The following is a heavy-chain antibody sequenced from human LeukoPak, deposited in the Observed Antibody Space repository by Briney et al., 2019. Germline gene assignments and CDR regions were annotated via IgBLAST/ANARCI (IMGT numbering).Heavy chain of an antibody. Sequence: GASVKVSCKASGYTFTSYDINWVRQATGQGLEWMGWMNPNSGNTGYAQKFQGRVTITRNTSISTAYMELSSLRSEDTAVYYCARDKVTVAHDAFDIWGQGTMVTVSS. CDR2: MNPNSGNT. V-gene: IGHV1-8*03. J-gene: IGHJ3*02. D-gene: IGHD4-11*01. CDR1: GYTFTSYD. CDR3: ARDKVTVAHDAFDI.